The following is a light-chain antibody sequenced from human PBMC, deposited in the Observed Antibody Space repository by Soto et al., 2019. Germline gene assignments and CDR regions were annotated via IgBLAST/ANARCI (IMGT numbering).Light chain of an antibody. J-gene: IGLJ2*01. CDR3: QSADSSDTVI. CDR1: ALPKQY. Sequence: SYELTQPPSVSVSPGQTARITCSGDALPKQYAYWYQQRPGQAPVLVIYKDTERPAGIPERFSGSSSGTTVTLTINGVQAEDEADYHCQSADSSDTVIFGGGTQLTVL. CDR2: KDT. V-gene: IGLV3-25*03.